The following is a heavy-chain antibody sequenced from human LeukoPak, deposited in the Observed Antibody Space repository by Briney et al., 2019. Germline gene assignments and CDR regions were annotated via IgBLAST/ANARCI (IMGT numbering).Heavy chain of an antibody. J-gene: IGHJ4*02. CDR2: IYPDDSDT. CDR1: GSSCTSYW. CDR3: ARQRRSSGWPNDY. Sequence: GEALKISCQGSGSSCTSYWIAWVRQLPGKGLEWMGIIYPDDSDTRYSPSFQGQVTISADKSISTAYLQWSSLKASDNAMYYCARQRRSSGWPNDYWGQGTLVTVSS. V-gene: IGHV5-51*01. D-gene: IGHD6-19*01.